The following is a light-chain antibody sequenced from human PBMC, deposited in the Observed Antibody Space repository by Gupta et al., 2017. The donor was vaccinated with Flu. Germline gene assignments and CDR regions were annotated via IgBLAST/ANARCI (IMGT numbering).Light chain of an antibody. J-gene: IGLJ2*01. V-gene: IGLV7-46*01. Sequence: QPVVTQEPSLTVSPGGTVTLTCGSSTGTVTSGHYPYWFQQKPGQAPRTLIYDTSNKHSWTPARFSGSLLGGKAALXVXGAQAEXEADYYCLLYSSGVRVFGGGTKLTVL. CDR2: DTS. CDR3: LLYSSGVRV. CDR1: TGTVTSGHY.